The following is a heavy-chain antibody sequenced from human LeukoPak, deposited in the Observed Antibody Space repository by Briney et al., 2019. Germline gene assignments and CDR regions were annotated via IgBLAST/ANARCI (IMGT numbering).Heavy chain of an antibody. CDR1: GFTFSSYG. CDR2: IWYDGSNK. V-gene: IGHV3-33*01. CDR3: ARDLIDKLTGTTLQAHDY. J-gene: IGHJ4*02. D-gene: IGHD1-7*01. Sequence: GRSLRLSCAASGFTFSSYGMHWVRQAPGKGLEWVAVIWYDGSNKYYADSVKGRFTISRDNSKNTLYLQMNSLRAEDTAVYYCARDLIDKLTGTTLQAHDYWGQGTLVTVSS.